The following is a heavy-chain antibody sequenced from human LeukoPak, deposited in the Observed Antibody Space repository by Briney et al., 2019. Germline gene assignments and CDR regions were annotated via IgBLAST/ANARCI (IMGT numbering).Heavy chain of an antibody. CDR1: GFTFSSYS. J-gene: IGHJ5*02. CDR3: ARDHKRITIFGVRDNWFDP. D-gene: IGHD3-3*01. CDR2: ISSSSSTI. V-gene: IGHV3-48*01. Sequence: GSLRLSCAASGFTFSSYSMNWVRQAPGKGLEWVSYISSSSSTIYYADPVKGRFTISRDNAKNSLYLQMNSLRGEDTAVYYCARDHKRITIFGVRDNWFDPWGQGTLVTVSS.